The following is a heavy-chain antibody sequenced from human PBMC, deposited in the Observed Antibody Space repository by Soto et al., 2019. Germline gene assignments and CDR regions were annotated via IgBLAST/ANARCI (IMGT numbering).Heavy chain of an antibody. CDR2: INAGNGNT. J-gene: IGHJ2*01. CDR1: GYTFTSYA. Sequence: QVQLVQSGAEVKKPGASVKVSCKASGYTFTSYAMHWVRQAPGQRLEWMGWINAGNGNTKYSQKFQGRVTITRDTSASTAYMELSSLRSEDTAVYYCARVPSGIAARGNWYFDLWGRGTLVTVSS. V-gene: IGHV1-3*01. D-gene: IGHD6-6*01. CDR3: ARVPSGIAARGNWYFDL.